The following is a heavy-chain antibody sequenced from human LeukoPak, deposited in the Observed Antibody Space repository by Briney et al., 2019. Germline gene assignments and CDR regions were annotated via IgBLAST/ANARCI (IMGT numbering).Heavy chain of an antibody. CDR1: GFTFSSYA. CDR3: ARDPVPATARHFDY. D-gene: IGHD1-1*01. J-gene: IGHJ4*02. Sequence: PGRSLRLSCAASGFTFSSYAMHWVRQAPGKGLEWVAVTSSDGNIKYHADSVKGRFTIPRDNSKKTLYLQMNSLRGEDTGVYYCARDPVPATARHFDYWGQGTLVTVSS. V-gene: IGHV3-30-3*01. CDR2: TSSDGNIK.